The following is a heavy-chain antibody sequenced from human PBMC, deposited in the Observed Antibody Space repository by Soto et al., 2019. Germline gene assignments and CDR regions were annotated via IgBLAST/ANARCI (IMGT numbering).Heavy chain of an antibody. D-gene: IGHD3-22*01. Sequence: GESLKISCKGSGYSFAVYWITWVRQKPGKGLEWMGRIDPGDSQTYYSPSFRGHVTISVTKSITTVFLQWSSLRASDTAMYYCARQIYDSDTGPNFQYYFDSWGQGTPVTVSS. J-gene: IGHJ4*02. CDR1: GYSFAVYW. V-gene: IGHV5-10-1*01. CDR3: ARQIYDSDTGPNFQYYFDS. CDR2: IDPGDSQT.